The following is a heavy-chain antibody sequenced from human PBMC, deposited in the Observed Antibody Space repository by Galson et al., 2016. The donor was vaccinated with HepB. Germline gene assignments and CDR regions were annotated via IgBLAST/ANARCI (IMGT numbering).Heavy chain of an antibody. J-gene: IGHJ4*02. CDR2: ISGTGTKT. D-gene: IGHD3-22*01. Sequence: SLRLSCAASGFTFNNYAMTWVRQAPGKGLEWVSVISGTGTKTYYADSVKGRFTISRDNSKNTLFLQMDSLRAEDTALYYCAKDSFLYYDSSHLGFDSWGQGTLVTVSS. V-gene: IGHV3-23*01. CDR3: AKDSFLYYDSSHLGFDS. CDR1: GFTFNNYA.